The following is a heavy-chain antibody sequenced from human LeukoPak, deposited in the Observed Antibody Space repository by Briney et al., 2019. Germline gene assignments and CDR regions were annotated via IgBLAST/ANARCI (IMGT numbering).Heavy chain of an antibody. J-gene: IGHJ6*03. CDR2: ISSSSSYI. CDR1: GFTFRSYS. D-gene: IGHD6-19*01. Sequence: PGGALRLSCAASGFTFRSYSINWVRQGPGKGLEWVSSISSSSSYIYYAGSVKGRFTISRDNAKNSLYLQMNSLRAEDTAVYYCARDPAKYSSGWFGYYYYMDVWGKGTTVTISS. V-gene: IGHV3-21*01. CDR3: ARDPAKYSSGWFGYYYYMDV.